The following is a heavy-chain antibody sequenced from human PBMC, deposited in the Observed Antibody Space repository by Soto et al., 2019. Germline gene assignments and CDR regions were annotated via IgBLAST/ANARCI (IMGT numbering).Heavy chain of an antibody. CDR2: IYYSGST. V-gene: IGHV4-31*03. Sequence: SLSLTCTVSGGSISSGGYYWSWIRQHPGKGLEWIGYIYYSGSTYYNPSLKSRVTISVDTSKNQFSLKLSSVTAADTAVYYCARAKDYGDYPYDYWGQGILVTVSS. D-gene: IGHD4-17*01. CDR1: GGSISSGGYY. J-gene: IGHJ4*02. CDR3: ARAKDYGDYPYDY.